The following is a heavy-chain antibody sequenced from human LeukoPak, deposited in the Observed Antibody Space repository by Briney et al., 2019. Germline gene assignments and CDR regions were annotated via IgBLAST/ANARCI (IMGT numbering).Heavy chain of an antibody. D-gene: IGHD6-13*01. CDR1: GYTFTSYY. Sequence: ASVKVSFKASGYTFTSYYMHWVRQAPGQGLEWMGIINPSGGSTSYAQKFQGRVTMTRDTSTSTVYMELSSLRSEDTAVYYCARDMEQQLVSDYWGQGTLVTVSS. CDR2: INPSGGST. J-gene: IGHJ4*02. V-gene: IGHV1-46*01. CDR3: ARDMEQQLVSDY.